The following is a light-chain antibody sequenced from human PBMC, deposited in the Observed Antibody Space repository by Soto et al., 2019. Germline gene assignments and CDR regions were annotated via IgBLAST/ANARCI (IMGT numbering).Light chain of an antibody. CDR3: QKYTNVPA. Sequence: DIQMTQSPSSLSASVGDRVTITCRASQGISNYLAWYQQIPGKVPKLLISAASTLQSWVPSRFSGSGSGTDFTVTISSLHPEDVATYYCQKYTNVPAFGGGTKVEIK. CDR1: QGISNY. J-gene: IGKJ4*02. V-gene: IGKV1-27*01. CDR2: AAS.